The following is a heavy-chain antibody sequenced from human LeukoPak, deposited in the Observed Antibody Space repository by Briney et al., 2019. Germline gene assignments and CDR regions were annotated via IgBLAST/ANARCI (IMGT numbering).Heavy chain of an antibody. J-gene: IGHJ4*02. CDR1: GGSFSGYY. D-gene: IGHD1-26*01. Sequence: SETLSLTCAVYGGSFSGYYWSWIRQPPGKGLEWIGEINHSGSTNYNPSLKSRVTISVDTSKNQFSLKLSSVTAADTAVYYCARDLATDQLAFFDYWGQGTLVTVSS. CDR2: INHSGST. CDR3: ARDLATDQLAFFDY. V-gene: IGHV4-34*01.